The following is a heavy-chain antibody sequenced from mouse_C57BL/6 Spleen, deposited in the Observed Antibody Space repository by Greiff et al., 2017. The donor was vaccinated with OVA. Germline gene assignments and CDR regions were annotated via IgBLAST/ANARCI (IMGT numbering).Heavy chain of an antibody. CDR1: GYSITSGYY. CDR2: ISYDGSN. Sequence: ESGPGLVKPSQSLSLTCSVTGYSITSGYYWNWIRQFPGNKLEWMGYISYDGSNNYNPSLKNRISITRDTSKNQFFLKLNSVTTEDTATYYCARDLYYYGSSLYFDYWGQGTTLTVSS. V-gene: IGHV3-6*01. CDR3: ARDLYYYGSSLYFDY. J-gene: IGHJ2*01. D-gene: IGHD1-1*01.